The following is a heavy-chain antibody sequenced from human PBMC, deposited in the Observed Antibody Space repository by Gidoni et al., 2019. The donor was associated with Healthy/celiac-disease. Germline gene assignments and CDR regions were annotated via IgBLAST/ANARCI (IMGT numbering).Heavy chain of an antibody. CDR1: GGSFSGYY. CDR2: INHSGST. CDR3: ARGRVAARPLQFDY. J-gene: IGHJ4*02. D-gene: IGHD6-6*01. V-gene: IGHV4-34*01. Sequence: QVQLQQWGAGLLKPSETLSLTCAVYGGSFSGYYWSWIRQPPGKGLEWIGEINHSGSTNYNPSLKSRVTISVDTSKNQFSLKLSSVTAADTAVYYCARGRVAARPLQFDYWGQGTLVTVSS.